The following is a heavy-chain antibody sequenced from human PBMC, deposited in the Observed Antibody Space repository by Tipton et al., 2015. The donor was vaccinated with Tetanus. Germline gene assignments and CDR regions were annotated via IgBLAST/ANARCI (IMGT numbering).Heavy chain of an antibody. D-gene: IGHD3-9*01. V-gene: IGHV4-34*01. Sequence: TLSLTCAVYGGSFSGYYWSWIRQPPGKGLEWIGEINHSGSTNYNPSLKSRVTISVDTSKNQFSLKLSSVTAADTAVYYCARGDILTGYPPYYYYGMDVWGQGTTVTVSS. CDR3: ARGDILTGYPPYYYYGMDV. CDR2: INHSGST. J-gene: IGHJ6*02. CDR1: GGSFSGYY.